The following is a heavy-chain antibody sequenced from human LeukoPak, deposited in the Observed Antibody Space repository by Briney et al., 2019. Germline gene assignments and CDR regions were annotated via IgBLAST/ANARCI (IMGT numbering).Heavy chain of an antibody. D-gene: IGHD5-12*01. Sequence: GESQKISCKGSGYSFTSYWIGWVRQMPGKGLEWMGIIYPGDSDTRYSPSFQGQVTISADKSISTAYLQWSSLKASDTAMYYCATAIMATYRSDYYGMDVWGQGTTVTVSS. V-gene: IGHV5-51*01. CDR3: ATAIMATYRSDYYGMDV. J-gene: IGHJ6*02. CDR1: GYSFTSYW. CDR2: IYPGDSDT.